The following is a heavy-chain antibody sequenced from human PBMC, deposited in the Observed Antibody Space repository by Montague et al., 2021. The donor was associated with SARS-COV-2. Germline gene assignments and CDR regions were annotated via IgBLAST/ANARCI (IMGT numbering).Heavy chain of an antibody. J-gene: IGHJ5*02. CDR3: ARLWDFYDSGSYTNSWFDP. CDR2: ISYSGST. Sequence: SETLSLTCTVSAGSISTNTYSWAWIRQPPGKGLEWIGSISYSGSTYFNPSLESRLTMSVDTSKNHFSLKLSYVTAADTAVYYCARLWDFYDSGSYTNSWFDPWGQGARVTVSS. D-gene: IGHD3-10*01. V-gene: IGHV4-39*02. CDR1: AGSISTNTYS.